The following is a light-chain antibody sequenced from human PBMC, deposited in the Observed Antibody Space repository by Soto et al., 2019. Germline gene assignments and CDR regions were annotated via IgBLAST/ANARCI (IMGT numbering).Light chain of an antibody. CDR3: QQYGSSRWT. J-gene: IGKJ1*01. Sequence: VMTQSPATLSVSPGEIATLSFRASQSVSSSYLAWYQQKPGQAPRLLIYAISTRAAGVPDRFSGSGSGTDFTLTIRSLQPEDFAMYYCQQYGSSRWTFAQGTKVDNK. CDR2: AIS. CDR1: QSVSSSY. V-gene: IGKV3-20*01.